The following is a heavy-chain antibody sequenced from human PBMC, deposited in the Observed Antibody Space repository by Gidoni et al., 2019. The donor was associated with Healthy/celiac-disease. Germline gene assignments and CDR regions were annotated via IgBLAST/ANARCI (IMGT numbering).Heavy chain of an antibody. J-gene: IGHJ6*02. CDR3: ARSCIVATICSANMDV. Sequence: QVQLVQSGAEVKKPGSSVKVSCKASGGTFSSYAISWVRQAPGQGLEWMGGIIPICGTANYAQNFQGRVTITADKSTSTAYMELSSLRSEDTAVYYCARSCIVATICSANMDVWGQGTTVTVSS. V-gene: IGHV1-69*06. CDR1: GGTFSSYA. D-gene: IGHD5-12*01. CDR2: IIPICGTA.